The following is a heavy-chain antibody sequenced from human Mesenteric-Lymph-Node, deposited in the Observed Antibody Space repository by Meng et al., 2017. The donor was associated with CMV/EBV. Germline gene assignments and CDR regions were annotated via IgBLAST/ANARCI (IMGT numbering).Heavy chain of an antibody. J-gene: IGHJ3*02. D-gene: IGHD2-2*01. CDR3: ARYPDASDCSSTSCPDAFDI. CDR2: INPNSGGT. V-gene: IGHV1-2*02. Sequence: ASVKVSCKASGYTFTDYYMYWVRQAPGQGLEWMGWINPNSGGTNYAQKFQGRVTMTRDTSISTAYMELSRLRSDDTAVYYCARYPDASDCSSTSCPDAFDIWGQGTMVTVSS. CDR1: GYTFTDYY.